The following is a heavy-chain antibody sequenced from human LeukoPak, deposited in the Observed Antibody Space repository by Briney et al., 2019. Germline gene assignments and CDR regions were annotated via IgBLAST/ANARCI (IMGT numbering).Heavy chain of an antibody. CDR3: ARAPQWFGDPAYYFDY. CDR1: GYTFTSYD. V-gene: IGHV1-8*03. J-gene: IGHJ4*02. D-gene: IGHD3-10*01. CDR2: MNTNSSNT. Sequence: ASVNVSCKAAGYTFTSYDINWVRQATGHGLEWMGWMNTNSSNTGYAQKFQGRVTITRNTSISTAYMEMSSRRSEDTAVYYCARAPQWFGDPAYYFDYWGQGTLVTVSS.